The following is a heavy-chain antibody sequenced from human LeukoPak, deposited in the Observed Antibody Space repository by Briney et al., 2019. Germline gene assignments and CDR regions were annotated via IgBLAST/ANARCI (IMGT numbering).Heavy chain of an antibody. V-gene: IGHV1-8*01. J-gene: IGHJ4*02. CDR3: ARVGLYYDFWSGYYQSGDFDY. CDR2: MNPNSGNT. CDR1: GYTFTSYD. D-gene: IGHD3-3*01. Sequence: ASVKVSCKASGYTFTSYDIYWVRQATGQGLEWMGWMNPNSGNTGYAQKFQGRVTMTRNTSISTAYMELSSLRSEDTAVYYCARVGLYYDFWSGYYQSGDFDYWGQGTLVTVSS.